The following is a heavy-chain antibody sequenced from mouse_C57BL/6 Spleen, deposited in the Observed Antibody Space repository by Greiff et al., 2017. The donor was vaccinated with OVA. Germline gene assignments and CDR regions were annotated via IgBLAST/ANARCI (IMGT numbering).Heavy chain of an antibody. D-gene: IGHD1-1*01. Sequence: QVQLQQPGAELVKPGASVKMSCKASGYTFTSYWITWVKQRPGQGLAWIGDIYPGSGSTNYNEKFKSKATLTVDTSSSTAYMQLSSLTSEDSAVYYCAILTTVVATHDYWGQGTTLTVSS. J-gene: IGHJ2*01. CDR3: AILTTVVATHDY. CDR2: IYPGSGST. V-gene: IGHV1-55*01. CDR1: GYTFTSYW.